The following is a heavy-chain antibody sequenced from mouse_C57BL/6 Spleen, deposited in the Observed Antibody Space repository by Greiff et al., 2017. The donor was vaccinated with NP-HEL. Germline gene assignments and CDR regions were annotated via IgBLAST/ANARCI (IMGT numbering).Heavy chain of an antibody. CDR3: ARGTLYGSSYGFSY. D-gene: IGHD1-1*01. Sequence: EVMLVESGGGLVKPGGSLKLSCAASGFTFSSYAMSWVRQTPEKRLEWVATISDGGSYTYYPDNVKGRFTISRDNAKNNLYLQMSHLNSEDTAMYYCARGTLYGSSYGFSYWGQGTLVTVAA. J-gene: IGHJ3*01. V-gene: IGHV5-4*03. CDR2: ISDGGSYT. CDR1: GFTFSSYA.